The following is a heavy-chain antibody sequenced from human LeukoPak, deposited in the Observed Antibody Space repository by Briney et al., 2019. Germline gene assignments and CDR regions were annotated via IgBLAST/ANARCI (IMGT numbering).Heavy chain of an antibody. CDR3: ATALGRPYYYDSSGFGY. CDR1: GGSISSYY. Sequence: SETLSLTCIVSGGSISSYYWSWIRQPPGKGLEWIGYIYTSGSTNYNPSLKSRVTISVDTSKNQFSLKLSSVTAADTAVYYCATALGRPYYYDSSGFGYWGQGTLVTVSS. J-gene: IGHJ4*02. D-gene: IGHD3-22*01. V-gene: IGHV4-4*09. CDR2: IYTSGST.